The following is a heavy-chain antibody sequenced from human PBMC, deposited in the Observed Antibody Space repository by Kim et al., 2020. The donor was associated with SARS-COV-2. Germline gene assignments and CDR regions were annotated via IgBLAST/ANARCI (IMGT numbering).Heavy chain of an antibody. CDR2: ISSDGSYK. CDR3: ARPGVVGPTYWFDP. D-gene: IGHD1-26*01. Sequence: GGSLRLSCAASGFTFSAYAMLWVRQAPGKGPEWVAVISSDGSYKFYADPVKGRFTISRDSSKNTLYLQMNSLRAEDTAVYYCARPGVVGPTYWFDPWGQGTLVTVSS. V-gene: IGHV3-30*14. CDR1: GFTFSAYA. J-gene: IGHJ5*02.